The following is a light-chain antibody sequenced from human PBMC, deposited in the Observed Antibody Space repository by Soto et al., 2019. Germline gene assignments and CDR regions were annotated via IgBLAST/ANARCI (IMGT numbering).Light chain of an antibody. V-gene: IGKV4-1*01. CDR2: WAS. Sequence: DIVMTQSPDSLAVSLGERATINCKSSQSVLYSSNNKNYLAWYQQKPGQPPKLLIYWASTRDSGVPDRFSGSGSGTDFTLTISSLQAEDVAVYYCQQYYSSPFTFGPGTKVEIK. CDR1: QSVLYSSNNKNY. J-gene: IGKJ3*01. CDR3: QQYYSSPFT.